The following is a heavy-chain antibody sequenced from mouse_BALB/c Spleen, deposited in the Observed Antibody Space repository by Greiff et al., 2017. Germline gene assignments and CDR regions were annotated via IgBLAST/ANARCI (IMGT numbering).Heavy chain of an antibody. D-gene: IGHD1-1*02. CDR1: GFTFSSYA. CDR3: ARGYGYFDY. V-gene: IGHV5-6-5*01. CDR2: ISSGGST. J-gene: IGHJ2*01. Sequence: DVHLVESGGGLVKPGGSLKLSCAASGFTFSSYAMSWVRQTPEKRLEWVASISSGGSTYYPDSVKGRFTISRDNARNILYLQMSSLRSEDTAMYYCARGYGYFDYWGQGTTLTVSS.